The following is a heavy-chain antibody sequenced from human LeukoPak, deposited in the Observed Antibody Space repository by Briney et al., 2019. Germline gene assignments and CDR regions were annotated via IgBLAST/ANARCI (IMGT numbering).Heavy chain of an antibody. J-gene: IGHJ4*02. V-gene: IGHV3-30-3*01. CDR3: AYIAAAAIMYYFDY. CDR1: GFTFSSYA. CDR2: ISYDGSNK. Sequence: GGSLRLSCAASGFTFSSYAMHWVRQAPGKGLEWVAVISYDGSNKYYADSVKGRFTISRDNSKNTLYLQMSSLRAEDTAVYYCAYIAAAAIMYYFDYWGQGTLVTVSS. D-gene: IGHD6-13*01.